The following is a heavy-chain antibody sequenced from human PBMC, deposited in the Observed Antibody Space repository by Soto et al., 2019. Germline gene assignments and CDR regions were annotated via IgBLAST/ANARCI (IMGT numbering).Heavy chain of an antibody. Sequence: QVQLVQSGAEVKRPGSSVKVSCKASGDTFTFYSINWVRQAPGLGLEWMGRINPILRMSNYAQRFQGRVTMTADKSTSTAYMELSSLRSEDTATYYCASSYGSGYRAFDYWGQGALVTVSS. CDR1: GDTFTFYS. J-gene: IGHJ4*02. CDR3: ASSYGSGYRAFDY. V-gene: IGHV1-69*02. CDR2: INPILRMS. D-gene: IGHD3-10*01.